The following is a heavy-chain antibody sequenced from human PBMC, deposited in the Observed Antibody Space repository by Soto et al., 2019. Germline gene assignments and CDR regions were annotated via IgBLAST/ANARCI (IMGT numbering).Heavy chain of an antibody. V-gene: IGHV1-18*01. J-gene: IGHJ5*02. Sequence: GASVKVSCKASGYTFTSYDINWVRQAPGKGLEWMGGFDPEDGETIYAQKLRGRVTMTTDTSTSTAYMELRSLRSDDTAVYYCARDQFWFDPWGQGTLVTVSS. CDR3: ARDQFWFDP. CDR2: FDPEDGET. CDR1: GYTFTSYD.